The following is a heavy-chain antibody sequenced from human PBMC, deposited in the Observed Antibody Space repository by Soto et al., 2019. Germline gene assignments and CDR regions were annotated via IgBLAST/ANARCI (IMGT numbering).Heavy chain of an antibody. Sequence: SETLSLTCTVSGGSISSYYWSWIRQPTGKGLEWIGYIYYSGSTNYNPSLKSRVTISVDTSKNQFSLKLSSVTAADTAVYYCARVRHYYDSSGYPFDYWGQGTLVTVSS. CDR2: IYYSGST. V-gene: IGHV4-59*01. CDR1: GGSISSYY. D-gene: IGHD3-22*01. J-gene: IGHJ4*02. CDR3: ARVRHYYDSSGYPFDY.